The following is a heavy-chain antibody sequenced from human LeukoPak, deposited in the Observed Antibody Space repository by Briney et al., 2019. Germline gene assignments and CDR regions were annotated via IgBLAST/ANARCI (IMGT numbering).Heavy chain of an antibody. CDR3: ATERDSMVRGVKLFDY. D-gene: IGHD3-10*01. CDR2: FDPEDGET. Sequence: GASVKVSCKVSGYILTELSMHWVRQAPGKGLEWMGGFDPEDGETIYAQKFQGRVTMTEDTSTDTAYMELSSLRSEDTAVYYCATERDSMVRGVKLFDYWGQGTLVTVSS. V-gene: IGHV1-24*01. CDR1: GYILTELS. J-gene: IGHJ4*02.